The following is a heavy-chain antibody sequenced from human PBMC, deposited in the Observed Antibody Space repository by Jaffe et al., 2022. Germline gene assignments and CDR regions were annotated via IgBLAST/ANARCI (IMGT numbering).Heavy chain of an antibody. D-gene: IGHD1-26*01. J-gene: IGHJ4*02. Sequence: QVQLQESGPGLVKPSETLSLTCAVSGYSISSGYYWGWIRQPPGKGLEWIGSIYHSGSTYYNPSLKSRVTISVDTSKNQFSLKLSSVTAADTAVYYCARGGIGYYFDYWGQGTLVTVSS. CDR2: IYHSGST. CDR3: ARGGIGYYFDY. V-gene: IGHV4-38-2*01. CDR1: GYSISSGYY.